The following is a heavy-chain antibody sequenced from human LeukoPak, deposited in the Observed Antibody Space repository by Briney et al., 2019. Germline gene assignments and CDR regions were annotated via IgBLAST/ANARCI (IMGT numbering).Heavy chain of an antibody. V-gene: IGHV3-30*18. D-gene: IGHD5-12*01. CDR1: AFTFSSYG. J-gene: IGHJ4*02. CDR2: ISYDGSNK. Sequence: GGSLRLSCAASAFTFSSYGMHWVRQAPGKGLEWVAVISYDGSNKYYADSVKGRFTISRDNSKNTLYLQMNSLRAEDTAVYYCAKDGNSGPDYWGQGTLVTVSS. CDR3: AKDGNSGPDY.